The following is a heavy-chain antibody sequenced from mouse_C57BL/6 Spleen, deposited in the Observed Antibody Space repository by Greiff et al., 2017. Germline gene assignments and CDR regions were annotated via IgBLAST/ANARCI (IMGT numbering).Heavy chain of an antibody. V-gene: IGHV5-6*01. Sequence: EVQLQESGGDLVKPGGSLKLSCAASGFTFSSYGMSWVRQTPDKRLEWVATISSGGSYTYYPDSVKGRFTISRDNAKNTLYLQMSSLKSEDTAMYYCAREAYGNFFDYWGQGTTLTVSS. CDR1: GFTFSSYG. D-gene: IGHD2-1*01. CDR3: AREAYGNFFDY. J-gene: IGHJ2*01. CDR2: ISSGGSYT.